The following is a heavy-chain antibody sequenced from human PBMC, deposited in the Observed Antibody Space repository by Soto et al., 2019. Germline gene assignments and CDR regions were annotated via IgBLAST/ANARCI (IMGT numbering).Heavy chain of an antibody. D-gene: IGHD3-9*01. CDR2: INPNSGGT. CDR1: GYTFTGYY. CDR3: SRQKTAYDILTGYSFDY. V-gene: IGHV1-2*02. Sequence: ASVKVSCKASGYTFTGYYMHWVRQAPGQGLEWMGWINPNSGGTNYAQKFQGRVTMTRDTSISTAYMELCRLRSDDTAVYYFSRQKTAYDILTGYSFDYWGQGTLVTVSS. J-gene: IGHJ4*02.